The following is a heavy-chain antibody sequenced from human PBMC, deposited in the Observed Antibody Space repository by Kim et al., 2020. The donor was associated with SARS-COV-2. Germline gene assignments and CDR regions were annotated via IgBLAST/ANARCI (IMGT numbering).Heavy chain of an antibody. CDR1: GGSINSGNEY. D-gene: IGHD3-16*01. V-gene: IGHV4-61*02. Sequence: SETLSLTCTVSGGSINSGNEYWNWIRQPAGKGLEWIGRIFSNGITDYNPSLKSRVTISLDTSKNQFSLKLSSVTAADTAVYFCAKRGAYWGQGTLVTVSS. J-gene: IGHJ1*01. CDR2: IFSNGIT. CDR3: AKRGAY.